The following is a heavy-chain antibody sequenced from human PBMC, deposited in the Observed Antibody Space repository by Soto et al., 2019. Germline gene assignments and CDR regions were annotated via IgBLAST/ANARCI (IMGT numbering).Heavy chain of an antibody. V-gene: IGHV4-59*01. Sequence: SDSLALTCTVPIGSISGYYCSWIRQPPGKGLEWIRYIYYSGSTNYNPSVKSRVTISVDTSKNQFSLKLSSVTAADTAVYYCARDPFGRAWGSYDYWGQGTMVTGSS. J-gene: IGHJ4*02. CDR2: IYYSGST. D-gene: IGHD3-16*01. CDR1: IGSISGYY. CDR3: ARDPFGRAWGSYDY.